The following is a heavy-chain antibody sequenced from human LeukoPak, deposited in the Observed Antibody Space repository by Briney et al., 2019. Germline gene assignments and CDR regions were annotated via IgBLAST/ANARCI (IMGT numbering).Heavy chain of an antibody. CDR2: ISYDGSNK. D-gene: IGHD2-2*01. CDR1: GFTFSSYG. J-gene: IGHJ4*02. V-gene: IGHV3-30*18. Sequence: GRSLRLSCAASGFTFSSYGMHWVRQAPGRGLEWVAVISYDGSNKYYADSVKGRFTISRDNSKNTLYLQMNSLRAEDTAVYYCAKSRGCSSTSCLVDSWGQGTLVTVSS. CDR3: AKSRGCSSTSCLVDS.